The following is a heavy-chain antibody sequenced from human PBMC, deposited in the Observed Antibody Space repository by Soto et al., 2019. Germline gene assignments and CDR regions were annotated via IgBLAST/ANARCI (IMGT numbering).Heavy chain of an antibody. CDR3: ARCVGSAGWHDY. V-gene: IGHV4-59*01. D-gene: IGHD1-26*01. Sequence: QVQLQESGPGLVKPSETLSLTCTVSHGSISSDYWSWVRQPPGKGLEWIAYVFHTGNTNYNPSLKSRVTISVDTSKNQFSLNLSSVTSADTAIYYCARCVGSAGWHDYWGQGTLVTVSS. CDR1: HGSISSDY. CDR2: VFHTGNT. J-gene: IGHJ4*02.